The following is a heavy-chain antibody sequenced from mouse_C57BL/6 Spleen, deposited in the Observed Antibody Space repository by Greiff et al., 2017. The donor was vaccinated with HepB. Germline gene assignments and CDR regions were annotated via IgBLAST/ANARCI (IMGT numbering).Heavy chain of an antibody. Sequence: EVQLQQSGPVLVKPGASVKMSCKASGYTFTDYYMNWVKQSHGKSLEWIGVINPYNGGTSYNQKFKGKATLTVDKSSSTAYMELNSLTSEDSAVYDCARRGYYYGSSYWYFDVWGTGTTVTVSS. CDR3: ARRGYYYGSSYWYFDV. CDR1: GYTFTDYY. D-gene: IGHD1-1*01. J-gene: IGHJ1*03. V-gene: IGHV1-19*01. CDR2: INPYNGGT.